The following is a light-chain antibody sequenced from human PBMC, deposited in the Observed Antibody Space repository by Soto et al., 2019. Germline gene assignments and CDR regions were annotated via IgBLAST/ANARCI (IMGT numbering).Light chain of an antibody. CDR3: LQDYSNPLT. Sequence: AIQMTQSPSSLSASVGDRVIITCRASQGVGRDLGWYQQKPRKAPRLLIYHASTLLSGVPSRFGGSGSGTDFTLTIASLQPEDFATYFCLQDYSNPLTFGGGTKVENK. CDR2: HAS. J-gene: IGKJ4*01. V-gene: IGKV1-6*01. CDR1: QGVGRD.